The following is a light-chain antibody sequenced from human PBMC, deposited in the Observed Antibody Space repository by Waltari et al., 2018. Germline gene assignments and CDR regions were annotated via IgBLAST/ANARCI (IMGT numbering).Light chain of an antibody. J-gene: IGLJ1*01. Sequence: QSALTQPPSASGSPGQSVTISCTGTSSDVGGYDYVSWYQQHPGKAPKLIIYEVNKRPSGVPDRFSRSKSGNTASLTVSGLQAEDEADYYCSSYTSSNNCVFGTGTKVTVL. V-gene: IGLV2-8*01. CDR3: SSYTSSNNCV. CDR1: SSDVGGYDY. CDR2: EVN.